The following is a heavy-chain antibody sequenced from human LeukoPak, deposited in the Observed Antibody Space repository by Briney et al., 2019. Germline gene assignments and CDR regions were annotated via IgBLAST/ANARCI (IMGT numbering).Heavy chain of an antibody. CDR2: ISNSGGST. Sequence: GGSLRLSCAASGFTFSSYSMNWVRQAPGKGLEWVSVISNSGGSTFYADSVEGRFTISRDNSKNTLYLQMNSLRAEDTAVYYCAKRASGSGTSLYYFDYWGQGTLVTVSS. V-gene: IGHV3-23*01. CDR3: AKRASGSGTSLYYFDY. CDR1: GFTFSSYS. D-gene: IGHD3-10*01. J-gene: IGHJ4*02.